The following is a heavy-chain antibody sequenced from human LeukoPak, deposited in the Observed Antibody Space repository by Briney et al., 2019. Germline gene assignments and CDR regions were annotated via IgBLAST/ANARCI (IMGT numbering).Heavy chain of an antibody. J-gene: IGHJ6*03. V-gene: IGHV4-59*12. CDR1: GGSISSYY. CDR3: ARGLNYYGSGSYSSYYYYYMDV. Sequence: SETLSLTCTVSGGSISSYYWSWIRQPPGKGLEWIGYIYYSGSTGYNPSLKSRVTISVDTSKNQFSLKLSSVTAAGTAVYYCARGLNYYGSGSYSSYYYYYMDVWGKGTTVTVSS. CDR2: IYYSGST. D-gene: IGHD3-10*01.